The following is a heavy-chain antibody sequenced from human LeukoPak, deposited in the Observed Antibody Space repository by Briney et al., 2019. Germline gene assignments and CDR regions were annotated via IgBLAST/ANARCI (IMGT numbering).Heavy chain of an antibody. CDR2: ISSSSSYI. V-gene: IGHV3-21*04. CDR1: GFTFSSYS. J-gene: IGHJ4*02. CDR3: ASKLYGDARTFDY. Sequence: GGSLRLSCAASGFTFSSYSMNWVRQAPGKGLEWVSSISSSSSYIYYADSVKGRFTISRDNAKNSLYLQMNSLRAEDTAVYYCASKLYGDARTFDYWGQGTLVTVSS. D-gene: IGHD4-17*01.